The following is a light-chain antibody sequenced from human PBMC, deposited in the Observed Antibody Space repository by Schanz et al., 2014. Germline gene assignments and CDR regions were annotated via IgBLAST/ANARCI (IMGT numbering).Light chain of an antibody. CDR1: SSNIGAGYD. V-gene: IGLV1-40*01. CDR3: QSYDSSLKRV. J-gene: IGLJ2*01. CDR2: HNN. Sequence: QSVLTQPPSVSGAPGQTVTISCTGSSSNIGAGYDVHWYQQLPGTAPKLLIEHNNQRPSGVPDRFSGSKSGTSASLAITGLQAEDEGDYYCQSYDSSLKRVFGGGTKLTVL.